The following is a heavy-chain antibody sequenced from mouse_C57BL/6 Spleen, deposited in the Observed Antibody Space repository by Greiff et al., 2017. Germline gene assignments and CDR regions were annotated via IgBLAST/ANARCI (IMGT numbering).Heavy chain of an antibody. J-gene: IGHJ4*01. D-gene: IGHD6-5*01. CDR2: INPNNGGT. CDR3: ARAYTKGSYYYAMDY. V-gene: IGHV1-26*01. Sequence: EVQLQQSGPELVKPGASVKISCKASGYTFTDYYMNWVKQSHGKSLEWIGDINPNNGGTSYNQKFKGKATLTVDKSSSTAYMELRSLTSEDSAVYYCARAYTKGSYYYAMDYWGQGTSVTVSS. CDR1: GYTFTDYY.